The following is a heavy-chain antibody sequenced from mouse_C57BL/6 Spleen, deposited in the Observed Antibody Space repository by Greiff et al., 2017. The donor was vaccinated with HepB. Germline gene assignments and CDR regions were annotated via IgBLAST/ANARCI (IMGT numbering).Heavy chain of an antibody. V-gene: IGHV5-17*01. Sequence: DVMLVESGGGLVKPGGSLKLSCAASGFTFSDYGMHWVRQAPEKGLEWVAYISSGSSTIYYADTVKGRFTISRDNAKNTQFLQMTRLRSEDTAMYYCARRNNDGNYVWAMDYWGQGTSVTVSS. CDR1: GFTFSDYG. J-gene: IGHJ4*01. D-gene: IGHD2-1*01. CDR2: ISSGSSTI. CDR3: ARRNNDGNYVWAMDY.